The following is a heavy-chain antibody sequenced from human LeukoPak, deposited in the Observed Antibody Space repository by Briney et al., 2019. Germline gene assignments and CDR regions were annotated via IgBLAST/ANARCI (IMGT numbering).Heavy chain of an antibody. CDR2: VNPNSGGT. CDR1: GYTFTGYY. CDR3: ARREPLLRISYPFDY. J-gene: IGHJ4*02. Sequence: ASVKVSCKASGYTFTGYYMHWVRQAPGQGLEWMGWVNPNSGGTNYAQKFQGRVTMTRDTSISTAYMELSRLRSDDTAVYYCARREPLLRISYPFDYRGQGTLVTVS. D-gene: IGHD2-8*01. V-gene: IGHV1-2*02.